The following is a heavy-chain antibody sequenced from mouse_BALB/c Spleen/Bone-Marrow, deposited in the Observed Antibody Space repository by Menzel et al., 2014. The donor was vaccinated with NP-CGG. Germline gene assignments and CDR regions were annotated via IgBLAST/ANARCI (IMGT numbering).Heavy chain of an antibody. V-gene: IGHV14-3*02. CDR2: IDPANGNT. J-gene: IGHJ3*01. CDR1: GFNIKDTY. D-gene: IGHD1-1*01. Sequence: EVQLQQSGAELVKPGASVKLSYTASGFNIKDTYIHWVKQRPEQGLEWIGGIDPANGNTKYDPKFQGKATITADTSSNTAYLQLSSLTSEDTAVYYCARDDGRSAWFAYWGQATLVTVSA. CDR3: ARDDGRSAWFAY.